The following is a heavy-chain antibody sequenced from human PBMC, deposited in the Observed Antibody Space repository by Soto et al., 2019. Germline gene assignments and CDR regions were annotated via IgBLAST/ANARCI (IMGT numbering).Heavy chain of an antibody. J-gene: IGHJ4*02. CDR3: TRGGATGAGIYHFEN. CDR2: INSDGTTT. D-gene: IGHD3-10*01. CDR1: GFTFTSNW. Sequence: VQLVESGGGLVQPGGSLRLSCAASGFTFTSNWMHWVRQAPGKGLVWVSRINSDGTTTTYADCVKGRFTISRDNAKNTLYLQVNSLGDEDTAVYYCTRGGATGAGIYHFENWGQGTLVTVSS. V-gene: IGHV3-74*01.